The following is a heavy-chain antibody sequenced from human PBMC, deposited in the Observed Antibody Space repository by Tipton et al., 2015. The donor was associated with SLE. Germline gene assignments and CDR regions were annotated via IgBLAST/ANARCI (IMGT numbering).Heavy chain of an antibody. V-gene: IGHV7-4-1*01. CDR3: ARDGGEWKLDY. CDR1: GYTFSRYA. J-gene: IGHJ4*02. Sequence: QVQLVQSGSELKKPGASVKVSCKASGYTFSRYAMNWMRQAPGQGLEWMGWINTNTGNPTYAQGFTGRFVFSLDTSVTTAFLQIGSLKAEDTAVYYCARDGGEWKLDYWGQGTLVTVSS. D-gene: IGHD3-16*01. CDR2: INTNTGNP.